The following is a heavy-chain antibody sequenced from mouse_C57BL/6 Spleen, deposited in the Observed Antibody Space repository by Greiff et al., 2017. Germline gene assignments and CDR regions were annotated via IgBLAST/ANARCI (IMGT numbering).Heavy chain of an antibody. CDR1: GYTFTSYW. CDR3: ASYYYGSSYAWYFDV. D-gene: IGHD1-1*01. V-gene: IGHV1-69*01. Sequence: QVQLQQPGAELVMPGASVKLSCKASGYTFTSYWMHWVKQRPGQGLEWIGEIDPSDSYTNYNQKFKGKSTLTVDKSSSTAYMQLSSLTSEDSAVYYCASYYYGSSYAWYFDVWGTGTTVTVSS. CDR2: IDPSDSYT. J-gene: IGHJ1*03.